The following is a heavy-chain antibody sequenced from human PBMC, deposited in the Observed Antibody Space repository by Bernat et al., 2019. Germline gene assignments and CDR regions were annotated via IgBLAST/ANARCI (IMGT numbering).Heavy chain of an antibody. V-gene: IGHV4-39*01. CDR1: GGSISSSSYY. J-gene: IGHJ3*02. CDR2: IYYSGST. CDR3: ARHASDSLRAFDI. Sequence: QLQLQESGPGLVKPSETLSLTCTVSGGSISSSSYYWGWIRQPPGKGLEWIGSIYYSGSTYYNPSLKSRVTISVDTSKNQFSLKLSSVTAADTSVYYCARHASDSLRAFDIWGQGTMITVSS.